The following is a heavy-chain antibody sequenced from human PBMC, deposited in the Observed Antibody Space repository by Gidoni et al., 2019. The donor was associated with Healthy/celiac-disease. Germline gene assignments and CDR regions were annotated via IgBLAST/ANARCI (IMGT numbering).Heavy chain of an antibody. Sequence: QVQLQQWGSGLLKPSETLSLTCAVYGGSFSGYYGSWIRPPPGKGLEWIGEINHSGSTNYNPSLKSRVTISVDTSKNQFSLKLSSVTAADTAVYYCARGDEYSSSSAFDYWGQGTLVTVSS. D-gene: IGHD6-6*01. CDR2: INHSGST. J-gene: IGHJ4*02. V-gene: IGHV4-34*01. CDR3: ARGDEYSSSSAFDY. CDR1: GGSFSGYY.